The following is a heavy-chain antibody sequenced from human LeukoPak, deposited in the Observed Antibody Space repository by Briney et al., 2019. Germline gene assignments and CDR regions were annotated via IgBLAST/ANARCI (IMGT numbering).Heavy chain of an antibody. V-gene: IGHV3-7*01. CDR3: ARDASNYYDSSAFSY. D-gene: IGHD3-22*01. Sequence: GWSLRLSCAGSGFTFSSYWMTWVDQAAGQGMEGVANIKQDGSEKYYVDSVKGRFTISRDNAKNSLYLQMNSLRAEDTALYYCARDASNYYDSSAFSYWGQGTLVTVSS. CDR2: IKQDGSEK. CDR1: GFTFSSYW. J-gene: IGHJ4*02.